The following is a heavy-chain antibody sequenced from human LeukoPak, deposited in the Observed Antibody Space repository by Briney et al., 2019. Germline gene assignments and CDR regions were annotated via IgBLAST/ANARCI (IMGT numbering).Heavy chain of an antibody. V-gene: IGHV1-18*01. Sequence: ASVKVSCKASGYTFTSYGISWVRQAPGQGLEWMGWISAYNGNINYAQKLQGRVTMTTDTSTSTAYMELRSLRSDDTAVYYCARVPHKFGRYFVFHDDYWGQGTLVTVSS. CDR2: ISAYNGNI. CDR3: ARVPHKFGRYFVFHDDY. J-gene: IGHJ4*02. D-gene: IGHD3-9*01. CDR1: GYTFTSYG.